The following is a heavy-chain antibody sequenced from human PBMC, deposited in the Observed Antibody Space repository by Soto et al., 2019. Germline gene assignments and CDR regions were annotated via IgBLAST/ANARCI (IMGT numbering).Heavy chain of an antibody. D-gene: IGHD3-10*01. J-gene: IGHJ5*02. CDR2: IYPGDSDT. V-gene: IGHV5-51*01. CDR3: ARQDALLWFGELLPWFDP. Sequence: PGESLKISCKGSGYSFTSYWIGWVRQMPGKGLEWMGIIYPGDSDTRYSPSFQGQVTISADKSISTAYLQWSSLKASDTAMYYCARQDALLWFGELLPWFDPWGQGTLVTVSS. CDR1: GYSFTSYW.